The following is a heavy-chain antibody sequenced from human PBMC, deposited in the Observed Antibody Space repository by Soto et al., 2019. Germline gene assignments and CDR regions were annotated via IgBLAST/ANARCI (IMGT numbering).Heavy chain of an antibody. CDR2: IYHSGST. V-gene: IGHV4-38-2*01. D-gene: IGHD5-12*01. J-gene: IGHJ4*02. Sequence: ASETLSLTCAVSGYSISSGYYWGWIRQPPGKGLEWIGSIYHSGSTYYNPSLKSRVTISVDTSKNQFSLKLSSVTAADTAVYYCARGVATIIRTFDYFDYWGQGTLVTVSS. CDR1: GYSISSGYY. CDR3: ARGVATIIRTFDYFDY.